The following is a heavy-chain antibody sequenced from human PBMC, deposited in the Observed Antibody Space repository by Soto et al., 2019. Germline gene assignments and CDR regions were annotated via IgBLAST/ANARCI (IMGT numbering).Heavy chain of an antibody. D-gene: IGHD2-8*01. CDR2: ISGSADST. V-gene: IGHV3-23*01. CDR1: GFSFSSFA. CDR3: AKTRGAMIYAISVYGMDV. Sequence: EVQLLESGGGFIHPGGSLRLSCAASGFSFSSFAMNWVRQAPGKGLEWVSIISGSADSTFYADSVKGRFTISRDNSKSTLYLKIYSLIDEDTAVYYCAKTRGAMIYAISVYGMDVWGQGTTVTVSS. J-gene: IGHJ6*02.